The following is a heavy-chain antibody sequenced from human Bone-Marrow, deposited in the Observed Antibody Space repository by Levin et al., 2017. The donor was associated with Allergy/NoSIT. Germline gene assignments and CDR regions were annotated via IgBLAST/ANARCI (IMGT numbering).Heavy chain of an antibody. CDR2: ISWNSDFI. Sequence: GGSLRLSCAASGFTFGDYAMHWVRQAPGKGLEWVSDISWNSDFIGYADSVKGRFTISRDNARNALYLEMNSLRAEDTALYYCAKDRTSTPDAFDIWGQGTMVIVFS. D-gene: IGHD2-2*01. CDR1: GFTFGDYA. CDR3: AKDRTSTPDAFDI. V-gene: IGHV3-9*01. J-gene: IGHJ3*02.